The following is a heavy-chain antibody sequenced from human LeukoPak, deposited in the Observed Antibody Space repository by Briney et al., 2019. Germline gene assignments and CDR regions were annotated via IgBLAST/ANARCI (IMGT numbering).Heavy chain of an antibody. CDR2: TNHSGST. D-gene: IGHD3-10*01. CDR3: ARGSNVLLWFGTAGDV. J-gene: IGHJ6*02. CDR1: GGSFSGYY. Sequence: SETLSLTCAVYGGSFSGYYWSWIRQPPGKGLEWIGETNHSGSTNYNPSLKSRVTISVDTSKNQFSLKLSSVTAADTAVYYCARGSNVLLWFGTAGDVWGQGTTVTVSS. V-gene: IGHV4-34*01.